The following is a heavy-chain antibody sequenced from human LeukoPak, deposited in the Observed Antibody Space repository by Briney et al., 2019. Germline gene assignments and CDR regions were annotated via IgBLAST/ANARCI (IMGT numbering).Heavy chain of an antibody. CDR2: ISHSGTT. CDR1: CGSIDITNY. Sequence: PPGTLSLTCGVSCGSIDITNYWSWVRQAPGKGLEWIGEISHSGTTNYNPSLRSRVTMFLDRANNQFSLSLTSVTAADSAVYYCARRSISGNSWDYFDYWGQGTLVTVTS. J-gene: IGHJ4*02. D-gene: IGHD4-23*01. V-gene: IGHV4-4*03. CDR3: ARRSISGNSWDYFDY.